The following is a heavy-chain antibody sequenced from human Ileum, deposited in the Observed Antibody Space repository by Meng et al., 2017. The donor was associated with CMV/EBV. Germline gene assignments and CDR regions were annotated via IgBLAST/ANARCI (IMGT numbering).Heavy chain of an antibody. CDR3: AKGTGVTDPFDY. CDR1: VGSSAGFY. Sequence: AGQGLCTLSETLASPCSSAVGSSAGFYWSWNRQPAGEGREWIGRIYVSGSTNYTPSLKSRVTMSVDTSKNQFSLKLSSVTAADTAIYYCAKGTGVTDPFDYWGQGTLVTVSS. CDR2: IYVSGST. V-gene: IGHV4-4*07. D-gene: IGHD1-14*01. J-gene: IGHJ4*02.